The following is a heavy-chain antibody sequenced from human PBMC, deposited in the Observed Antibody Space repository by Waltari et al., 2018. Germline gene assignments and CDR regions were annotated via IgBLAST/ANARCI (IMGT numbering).Heavy chain of an antibody. V-gene: IGHV4-4*07. J-gene: IGHJ6*03. CDR2: ISATGST. CDR1: GGSIRPYY. D-gene: IGHD3-10*01. CDR3: ARLPYNNIYFYYYMDV. Sequence: VQLQESGPGLVKPSETLSLTCTVSGGSIRPYYWSWIRHPAGTGLEWIGRISATGSTNYNPSLKSRVTMSVDTSKNQVSLKLSSVTAADTAVYYCARLPYNNIYFYYYMDVWGKGTTVTVSS.